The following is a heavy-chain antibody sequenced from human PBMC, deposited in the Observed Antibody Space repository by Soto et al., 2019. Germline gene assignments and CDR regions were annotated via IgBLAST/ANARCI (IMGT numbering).Heavy chain of an antibody. CDR3: ARMGHYDFWSGYYFDY. Sequence: QVTLKESGPVLVKPTETLTLTCTVSGFSLSNARMGVSWIRQSPGKALEWLAHIFSNDEKSYSTSLKSRLTISKDTSKSQVVLTMTNMDPVDTATYYCARMGHYDFWSGYYFDYWGQGTLVTVSS. CDR2: IFSNDEK. D-gene: IGHD3-3*01. V-gene: IGHV2-26*01. J-gene: IGHJ4*02. CDR1: GFSLSNARMG.